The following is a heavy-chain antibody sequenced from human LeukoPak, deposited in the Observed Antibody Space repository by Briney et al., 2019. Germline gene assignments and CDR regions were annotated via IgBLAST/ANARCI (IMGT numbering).Heavy chain of an antibody. Sequence: GGSLRLSCAASGFTFNSYWMHWVRQAPGKGLVWVSHINSDGSSTSYADSVKGRFTISRDKAKNTVYLQMNSLRAEDTAVYYCAKTLSSNFGIAAAGTWWFDPWGQGTLVTVSS. CDR1: GFTFNSYW. CDR2: INSDGSST. V-gene: IGHV3-74*01. CDR3: AKTLSSNFGIAAAGTWWFDP. J-gene: IGHJ5*02. D-gene: IGHD6-13*01.